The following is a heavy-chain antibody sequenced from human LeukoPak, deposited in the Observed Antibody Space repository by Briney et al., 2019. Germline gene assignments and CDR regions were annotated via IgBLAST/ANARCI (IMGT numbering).Heavy chain of an antibody. CDR1: GFNFDDHA. CDR3: AKDQYTSGWFTWFDF. J-gene: IGHJ4*02. D-gene: IGHD6-19*01. V-gene: IGHV3-43*02. CDR2: VSGDGSVT. Sequence: GGSLRLSCAASGFNFDDHAMHWVRQPPGGGLRWVPLVSGDGSVTHYADSVKGRFTASRDNNKNSLYLQMDSLTTEDTAFYYCAKDQYTSGWFTWFDFWGRGTLVTVSS.